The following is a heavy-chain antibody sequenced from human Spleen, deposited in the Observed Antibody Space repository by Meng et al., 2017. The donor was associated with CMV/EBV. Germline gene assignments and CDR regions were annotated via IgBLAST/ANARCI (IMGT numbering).Heavy chain of an antibody. CDR2: INWNGGST. CDR1: GFTFGDYG. Sequence: GESLKISCAASGFTFGDYGMSWVRQAPGKGLEWVSGINWNGGSTGYADSVKGRFTISRDNAKNSLYLQMNSLRAEDTALYYCARSPSPYCSSTSCYWDYWGQGTLVTVSS. CDR3: ARSPSPYCSSTSCYWDY. D-gene: IGHD2-2*01. V-gene: IGHV3-20*04. J-gene: IGHJ4*02.